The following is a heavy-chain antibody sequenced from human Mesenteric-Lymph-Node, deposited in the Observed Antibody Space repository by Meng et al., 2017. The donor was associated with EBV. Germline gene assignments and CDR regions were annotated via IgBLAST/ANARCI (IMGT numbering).Heavy chain of an antibody. D-gene: IGHD6-19*01. CDR1: GSPLTSYY. J-gene: IGHJ4*02. V-gene: IGHV1-2*04. CDR2: INPTSGGP. Sequence: SGFVVNMPGASVRVSVKAAGSPLTSYYIHGVRQAPGQGLEWMGWINPTSGGPNYTQNFQGWVTMTRDTSISTAYMDLTRLRSDDTAVFYCARIWGIAVADYWGQGTLVTVSS. CDR3: ARIWGIAVADY.